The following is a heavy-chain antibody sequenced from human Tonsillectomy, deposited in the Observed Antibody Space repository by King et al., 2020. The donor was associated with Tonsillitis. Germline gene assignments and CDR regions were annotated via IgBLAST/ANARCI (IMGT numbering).Heavy chain of an antibody. CDR2: INPSGHIT. CDR3: AREANSCDI. D-gene: IGHD5-24*01. J-gene: IGHJ3*02. CDR1: GYTFSNYH. V-gene: IGHV1-46*01. Sequence: QLVQSGAEVKKPGASVKVSCKASGYTFSNYHMRWVRQAPGQGLEWMGVINPSGHITTYAQKFQGRVTMTRDTSTTTLYMELSSLTSEDTAVYYCAREANSCDIWGQGTMVTVSS.